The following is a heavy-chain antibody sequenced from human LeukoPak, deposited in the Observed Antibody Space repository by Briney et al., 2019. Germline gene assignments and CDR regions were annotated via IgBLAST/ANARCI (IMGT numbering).Heavy chain of an antibody. CDR2: IYITGST. D-gene: IGHD5-18*01. CDR3: ARGRKYTSGYRVTELGSGYSDY. CDR1: GDSILNY. J-gene: IGHJ4*02. V-gene: IGHV4-61*02. Sequence: SQTLSLICSVSGDSILNYWSWIRQPAGKGLEWIGRIYITGSTNYNPSLKSRVTISGDTSKNQFSLKLSSVTAADTAVYYCARGRKYTSGYRVTELGSGYSDYWGQGTLVTVSS.